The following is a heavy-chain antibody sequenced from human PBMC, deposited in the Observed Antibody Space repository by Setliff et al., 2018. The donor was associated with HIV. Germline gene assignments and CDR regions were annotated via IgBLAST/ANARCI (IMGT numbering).Heavy chain of an antibody. CDR2: IDHRGRP. J-gene: IGHJ2*01. D-gene: IGHD4-17*01. V-gene: IGHV4-34*01. CDR1: GGSFSDYY. CDR3: ARNFGDYFEIHFDL. Sequence: SETLSLTCGIYGGSFSDYYWSWIRQPPGKGLEWIGEIDHRGRPKYNPSLNSRVTMSVDKSRNQFSLKVSSVTAADTAVYYCARNFGDYFEIHFDLWGRGTLVTVSS.